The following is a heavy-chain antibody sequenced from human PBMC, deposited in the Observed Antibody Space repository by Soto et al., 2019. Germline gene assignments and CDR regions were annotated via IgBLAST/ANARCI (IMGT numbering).Heavy chain of an antibody. CDR2: ISGNGRII. CDR3: ARDFDADSRTDVDY. CDR1: GFIFSDYY. Sequence: QVQLVESGGGLVKPGGSLRLSCATSGFIFSDYYMHWIRQAPGKGLEWISYISGNGRIIQYADSAKGRFTISRDNAQNSLYLQMNSLRAEDTALYFCARDFDADSRTDVDYWGQGTLVTVSS. J-gene: IGHJ4*02. V-gene: IGHV3-11*01. D-gene: IGHD4-17*01.